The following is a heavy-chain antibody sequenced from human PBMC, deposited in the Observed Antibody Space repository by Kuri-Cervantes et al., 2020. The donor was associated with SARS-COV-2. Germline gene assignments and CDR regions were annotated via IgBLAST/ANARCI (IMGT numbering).Heavy chain of an antibody. V-gene: IGHV5-10-1*01. CDR3: ARHAAGWLQSFFDY. D-gene: IGHD5-24*01. CDR1: GHSFTSYW. J-gene: IGHJ4*02. CDR2: IDPSDSYT. Sequence: GGSLRLSCKGSGHSFTSYWISWVRQMPGKGLEWMGRIDPSDSYTNYSPSFQGHVTISADKSISTAYLQWSSLKASDTAMYYCARHAAGWLQSFFDYWGQGTLVTVSS.